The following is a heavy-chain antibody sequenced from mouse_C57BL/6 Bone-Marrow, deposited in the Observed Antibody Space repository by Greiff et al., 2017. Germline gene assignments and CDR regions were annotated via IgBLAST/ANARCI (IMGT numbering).Heavy chain of an antibody. J-gene: IGHJ4*01. CDR2: ISSGGDYI. D-gene: IGHD2-3*01. V-gene: IGHV5S21*01. CDR3: TRRWLLGLDYAMDY. Sequence: EVKLVESGEGLVKPGGSLKLSCAASGFTFSSYAMSWVRQTPEKRLEWVAYISSGGDYIYYADTVKGRFTISRDNARNTLYLQMSSLKSEDTAMYYCTRRWLLGLDYAMDYWGQGTSVTVSS. CDR1: GFTFSSYA.